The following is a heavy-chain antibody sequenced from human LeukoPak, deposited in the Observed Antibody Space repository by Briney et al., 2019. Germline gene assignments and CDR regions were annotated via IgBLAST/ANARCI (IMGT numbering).Heavy chain of an antibody. J-gene: IGHJ4*02. CDR2: INSDGSST. CDR3: ESGTIAAAAGPQGDY. V-gene: IGHV3-74*01. Sequence: GGSLRLSCAASGFTFSRYSMNWVRQAPGKGLVWVSRINSDGSSTSYADSVKGRFTISRDNAKNSLYLQMNSLRAEDTAVYYCESGTIAAAAGPQGDYWGQGTLVTVSS. CDR1: GFTFSRYS. D-gene: IGHD6-13*01.